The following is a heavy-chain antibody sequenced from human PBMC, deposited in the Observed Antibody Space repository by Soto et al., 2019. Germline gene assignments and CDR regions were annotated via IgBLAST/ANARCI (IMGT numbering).Heavy chain of an antibody. J-gene: IGHJ6*03. CDR3: ARVIRSRDSAGMDV. D-gene: IGHD2-21*02. CDR1: GGSISSYY. CDR2: IYYSGST. Sequence: SETLSLTCTVSGGSISSYYWSWIRQPPGKGLEWIGYIYYSGSTNYNPSLKSRVTISVDTSKNQFSLKLSSVTAADTAVYYCARVIRSRDSAGMDVWGKGTTVTVSS. V-gene: IGHV4-59*01.